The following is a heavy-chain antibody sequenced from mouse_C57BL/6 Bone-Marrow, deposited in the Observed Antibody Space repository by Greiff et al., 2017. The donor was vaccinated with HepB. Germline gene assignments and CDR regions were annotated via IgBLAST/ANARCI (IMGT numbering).Heavy chain of an antibody. CDR3: ARGYYVAWFAY. Sequence: EVQLQQSGPELVKPGASVKISCKASGYTFTDYYMNWVKQSHGKSLEWIGDINPNNGGTSYNQKFKGKATLTVDKSSSTAYMELRSLTSEDSAVYYCARGYYVAWFAYWGQGTLVTVS. J-gene: IGHJ3*01. V-gene: IGHV1-26*01. CDR2: INPNNGGT. D-gene: IGHD2-3*01. CDR1: GYTFTDYY.